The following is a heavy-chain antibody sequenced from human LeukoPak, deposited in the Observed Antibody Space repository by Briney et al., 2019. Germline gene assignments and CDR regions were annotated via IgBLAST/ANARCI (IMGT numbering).Heavy chain of an antibody. V-gene: IGHV4-31*03. CDR3: ARDGGDSSGYPFDY. Sequence: SQTLSLTCTVSGGSISSGGYYWSWLPQHPGTGLEWIGYIYYSGSTYYNPSLKSRVTITVDTSKNQFSLKLSSVTAADTAVYYYARDGGDSSGYPFDYWGQGTLVTVSS. CDR1: GGSISSGGYY. J-gene: IGHJ4*02. D-gene: IGHD3-22*01. CDR2: IYYSGST.